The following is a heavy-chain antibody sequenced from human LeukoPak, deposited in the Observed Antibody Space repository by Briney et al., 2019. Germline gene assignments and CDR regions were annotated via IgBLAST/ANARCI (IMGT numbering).Heavy chain of an antibody. CDR3: ARASFNWDALDY. CDR2: ISSSSSYI. Sequence: PGGSLRLSCAASGFTFSSYSMNWVRQAPGKGLEWVSSISSSSSYIYYADSVRGRFTISRDNAKNSLYLQMNSLRAEDTAVYYCARASFNWDALDYWGQGTLVTVSS. CDR1: GFTFSSYS. D-gene: IGHD1-20*01. V-gene: IGHV3-21*01. J-gene: IGHJ4*02.